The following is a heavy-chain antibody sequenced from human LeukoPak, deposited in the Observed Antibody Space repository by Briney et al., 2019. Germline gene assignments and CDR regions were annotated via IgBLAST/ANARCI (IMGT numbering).Heavy chain of an antibody. D-gene: IGHD3-22*01. V-gene: IGHV1-69*01. CDR3: ARDPRGYYDTSGYYYGNAFDI. J-gene: IGHJ3*02. Sequence: SVKVSCKASGGTFSSYAISWVRQAPGQGLEWMGGIIPIFGTANSAQKFQGRVTITADESTSTAYMELSSLRSEDTAVYYYARDPRGYYDTSGYYYGNAFDIWGQGTMVTVSS. CDR1: GGTFSSYA. CDR2: IIPIFGTA.